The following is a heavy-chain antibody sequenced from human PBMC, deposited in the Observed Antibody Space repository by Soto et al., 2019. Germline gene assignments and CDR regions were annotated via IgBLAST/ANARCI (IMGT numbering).Heavy chain of an antibody. D-gene: IGHD2-2*01. CDR1: GFTFSSYA. Sequence: VQLLESGGGLVQPGGSLRLSCAASGFTFSSYAMSWVRQAPGKGLEWVSAISGSGGSTYYADSVKGRFTISRDNSKNTLYLQMNSLRAEDTAVYYCAKEVSCSSTSCYAGNWFDPWGQGTLVTVSS. CDR2: ISGSGGST. CDR3: AKEVSCSSTSCYAGNWFDP. V-gene: IGHV3-23*01. J-gene: IGHJ5*02.